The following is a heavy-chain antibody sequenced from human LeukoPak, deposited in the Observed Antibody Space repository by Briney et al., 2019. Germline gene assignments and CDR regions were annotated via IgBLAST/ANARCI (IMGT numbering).Heavy chain of an antibody. V-gene: IGHV4-39*01. J-gene: IGHJ4*02. CDR1: GDSITNSNFY. CDR3: AGWGIVTGYFDF. CDR2: IFHSGST. D-gene: IGHD3-9*01. Sequence: PSETLSLTCTVSGDSITNSNFYWGWIRQSPGKGLEWIGSIFHSGSTNYNPPLKSRVTISVDTSKNQFYLRVRSVTAAETALYYCAGWGIVTGYFDFWGRGTLVTVSS.